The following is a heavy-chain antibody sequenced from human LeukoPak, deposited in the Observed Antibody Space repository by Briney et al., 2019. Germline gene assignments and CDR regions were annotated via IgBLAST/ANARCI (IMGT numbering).Heavy chain of an antibody. CDR1: GYTLTELS. CDR3: ARDRSLKITIFGVVILGDDAFDI. J-gene: IGHJ3*02. D-gene: IGHD3-3*01. Sequence: GASVKVSCKVSGYTLTELSMHWVRQAPGKGLEWMGGFDPEDGETIYAQKFQGRVTMTEDTSTDTAYMELSSLRSEDTAVYYCARDRSLKITIFGVVILGDDAFDIWGQGTMVTVSS. V-gene: IGHV1-24*01. CDR2: FDPEDGET.